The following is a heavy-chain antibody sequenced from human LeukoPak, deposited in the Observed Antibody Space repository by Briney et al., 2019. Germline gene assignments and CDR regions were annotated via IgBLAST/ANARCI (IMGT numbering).Heavy chain of an antibody. V-gene: IGHV3-74*01. CDR1: GFTFSNYW. J-gene: IGHJ4*02. Sequence: PGGSLRLSCADSGFTFSNYWMHWVRQAPGKGLVWVSRIHSDGTITSYADSVKGRFTISRDNAKNTLYLQMNSLRAEDTAVYYCARGTLGYHYDTSGYHDYWGQGTLVTVSS. CDR3: ARGTLGYHYDTSGYHDY. CDR2: IHSDGTIT. D-gene: IGHD3-22*01.